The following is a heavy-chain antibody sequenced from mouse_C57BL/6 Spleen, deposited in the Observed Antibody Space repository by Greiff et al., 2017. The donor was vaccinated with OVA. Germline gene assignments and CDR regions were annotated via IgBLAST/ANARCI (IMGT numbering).Heavy chain of an antibody. Sequence: EVMLVESEGGLVQPGSSMKLSCTASGFTFSDYYMAWVRQVPEKGLEWVANINYDGSSTYYLDSLKSRFIISRDNAKNILYLQMSSLKSEDTATYYGARGKTYYGSSYWFAYWGQGTLVTVSA. V-gene: IGHV5-16*01. CDR3: ARGKTYYGSSYWFAY. D-gene: IGHD1-1*01. CDR1: GFTFSDYY. CDR2: INYDGSST. J-gene: IGHJ3*01.